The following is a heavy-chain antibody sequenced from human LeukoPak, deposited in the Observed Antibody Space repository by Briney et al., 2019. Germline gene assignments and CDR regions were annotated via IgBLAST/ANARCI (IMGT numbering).Heavy chain of an antibody. CDR2: IKQDGSKK. CDR3: AKFGTVAGTHFDY. V-gene: IGHV3-7*03. D-gene: IGHD6-19*01. CDR1: GFPFSSYW. Sequence: GGSLRLSCVASGFPFSSYWMTWVRQAPGKGLEWVANIKQDGSKKSYVDSVKGRFTISRDNAKNSLYLQMNSLRAEDTAVYYCAKFGTVAGTHFDYWGQGTLVTVSS. J-gene: IGHJ4*02.